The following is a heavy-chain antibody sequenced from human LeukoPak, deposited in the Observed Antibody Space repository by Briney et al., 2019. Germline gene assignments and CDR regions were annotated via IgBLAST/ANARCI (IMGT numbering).Heavy chain of an antibody. D-gene: IGHD2-21*01. J-gene: IGHJ4*02. CDR3: ARQGDVRVAGIDY. Sequence: PGRSLRLSCAASGFTFSNYDMHWVRQAPGKGLEWVATIATDGRNEHYAETVKGRFTISRDNPKNTVFLQLSSLRDDDTAVYYCARQGDVRVAGIDYCGQGTLVTVSS. V-gene: IGHV3-30*03. CDR1: GFTFSNYD. CDR2: IATDGRNE.